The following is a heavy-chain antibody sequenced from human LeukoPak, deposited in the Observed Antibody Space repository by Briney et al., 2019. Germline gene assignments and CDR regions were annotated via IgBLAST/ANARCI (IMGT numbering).Heavy chain of an antibody. CDR3: ARLTEDYYLDY. D-gene: IGHD1-14*01. Sequence: SETLSLTCTVSGGSISSYYWTWIRQPPGKGLEWIGHIYYSGSTNYNPSLKSRVTISVDTSKNQFSLKLSSVTAADTAVYYCARLTEDYYLDYWGQGTLVTVSS. CDR2: IYYSGST. V-gene: IGHV4-59*01. J-gene: IGHJ4*02. CDR1: GGSISSYY.